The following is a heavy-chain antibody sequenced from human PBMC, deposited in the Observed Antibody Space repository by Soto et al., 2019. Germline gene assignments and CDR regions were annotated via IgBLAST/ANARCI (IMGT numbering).Heavy chain of an antibody. CDR2: SSNDGDRT. D-gene: IGHD6-19*01. V-gene: IGHV3-23*01. CDR3: ARPPLYSTGGYFDT. J-gene: IGHJ4*02. CDR1: GFTFSDHA. Sequence: GGSLRLSCAVSGFTFSDHAMTWVRQAPGKGLEWVSTSSNDGDRTFYADSVKGRFTVSRDRSNNTLYLQMNRLRTEDTAVYFCARPPLYSTGGYFDTWGQGTLVTV.